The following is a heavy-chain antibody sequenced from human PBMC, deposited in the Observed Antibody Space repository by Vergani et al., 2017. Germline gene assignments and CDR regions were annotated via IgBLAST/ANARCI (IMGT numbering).Heavy chain of an antibody. J-gene: IGHJ4*02. CDR3: AKSTIGDHFDY. V-gene: IGHV3-9*01. D-gene: IGHD2-21*01. CDR2: ISWNSGSI. Sequence: EVQLVESGGGLVQPGRSLRLSCAASGFTFDDYAMHWVRQAPGKGLEWVSGISWNSGSIGYADSVKGRFTISRDNAKNSLYLQMNSLRAEDTALYYCAKSTIGDHFDYWGQGTLVTVSS. CDR1: GFTFDDYA.